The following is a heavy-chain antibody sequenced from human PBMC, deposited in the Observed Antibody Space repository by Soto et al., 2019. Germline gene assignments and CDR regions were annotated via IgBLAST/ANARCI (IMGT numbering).Heavy chain of an antibody. D-gene: IGHD4-17*01. Sequence: GGSLRLSCAASGFTFSSYGMHWVRQAPGKGLEWVAVISYDGSNKYYADSVKGRFTISRDNSKNTLYLQMNSLRAEDTAVYYCAKFGTVTNPFHDYWGQGTLVPVSS. J-gene: IGHJ4*02. CDR1: GFTFSSYG. CDR2: ISYDGSNK. CDR3: AKFGTVTNPFHDY. V-gene: IGHV3-30*18.